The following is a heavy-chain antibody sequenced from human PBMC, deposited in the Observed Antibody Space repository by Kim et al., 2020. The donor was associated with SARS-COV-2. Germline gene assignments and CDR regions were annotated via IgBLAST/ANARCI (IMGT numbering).Heavy chain of an antibody. V-gene: IGHV3-74*01. D-gene: IGHD6-19*01. J-gene: IGHJ4*02. CDR1: GFTFSSHW. Sequence: GGSLRLSCASSGFTFSSHWMHWVRQAPGKGLVWISRINSDGTTTSYGDSVKGRITISRDNAKNTLYLQMNSLRAEDTAVYYCVRRQFTSGWYYFDYWGQGTLVTVSS. CDR3: VRRQFTSGWYYFDY. CDR2: INSDGTTT.